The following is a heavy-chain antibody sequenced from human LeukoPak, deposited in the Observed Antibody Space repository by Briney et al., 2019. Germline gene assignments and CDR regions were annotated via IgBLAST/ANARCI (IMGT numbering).Heavy chain of an antibody. V-gene: IGHV3-7*02. Sequence: RGSLRDSRAAPGFSSSDYTVDWARQAPGKGLEWVANIKPDGSEIYYVDAVNGRFTISRDNAKNSLYLQMNSLRAEDTAVYYCTRIFYWGQGGLVVTVSS. D-gene: IGHD3-9*01. CDR3: TRIFY. CDR1: GFSSSDYT. J-gene: IGHJ4*02. CDR2: IKPDGSEI.